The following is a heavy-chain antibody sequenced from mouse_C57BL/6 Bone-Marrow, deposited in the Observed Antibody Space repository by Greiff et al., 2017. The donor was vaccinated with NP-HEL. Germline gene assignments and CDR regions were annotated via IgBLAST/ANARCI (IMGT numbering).Heavy chain of an antibody. J-gene: IGHJ2*01. Sequence: DVMLVESGEGLVKPGGSLKLSCAASGFTFSSYAMSWVRQTPEKRLEWVAYISSGGDYIYYADPVKGRFTISRDNARNTLYLQMSSPKYENTAMYYYTKGIPPFGYWGQGTTLTVSS. CDR2: ISSGGDYI. CDR3: TKGIPPFGY. CDR1: GFTFSSYA. V-gene: IGHV5-9-1*02.